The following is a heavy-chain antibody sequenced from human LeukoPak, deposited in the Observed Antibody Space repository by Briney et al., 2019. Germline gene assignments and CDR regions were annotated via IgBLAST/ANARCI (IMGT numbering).Heavy chain of an antibody. CDR1: GFTFSSYA. CDR3: ARDGGIAAAGSFDY. CDR2: ISYDGSNK. D-gene: IGHD6-13*01. J-gene: IGHJ4*02. V-gene: IGHV3-30-3*01. Sequence: GGSLGLSCAASGFTFSSYAMHWVRQAPGKGLEWVAVISYDGSNKYYADSVKGRFTISRDNSKNTLYLQMNSLGAEDTAVYYCARDGGIAAAGSFDYWGQGTLVTVSS.